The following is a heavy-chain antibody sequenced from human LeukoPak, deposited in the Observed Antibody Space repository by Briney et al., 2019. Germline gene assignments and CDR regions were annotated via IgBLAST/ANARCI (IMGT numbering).Heavy chain of an antibody. J-gene: IGHJ4*02. CDR2: FYYSGST. Sequence: PSETLSLTCTVSGGSISTRSYYWGWIRQPPGKGLEWIGSFYYSGSTNYNPSLKSRVTISVDTSKNQFSLKLSSVTAADTAVYYCARESRGYSGYDPSEHFDYWGQGTLVTVSS. D-gene: IGHD5-12*01. CDR1: GGSISTRSYY. V-gene: IGHV4-39*07. CDR3: ARESRGYSGYDPSEHFDY.